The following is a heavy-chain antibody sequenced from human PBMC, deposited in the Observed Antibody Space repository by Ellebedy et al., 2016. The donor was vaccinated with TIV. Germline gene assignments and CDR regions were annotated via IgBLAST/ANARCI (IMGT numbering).Heavy chain of an antibody. Sequence: SVKVSXXASGGTFSSYAISWVRQAPGQGLEWMGGIIPIFGTANYAQKFQGRVTITADESTSTAYMELSSLRSEDTAVYYCAKLRTYYYDSSGKLWGQGTLVTVSS. D-gene: IGHD3-22*01. J-gene: IGHJ4*02. CDR3: AKLRTYYYDSSGKL. CDR1: GGTFSSYA. CDR2: IIPIFGTA. V-gene: IGHV1-69*13.